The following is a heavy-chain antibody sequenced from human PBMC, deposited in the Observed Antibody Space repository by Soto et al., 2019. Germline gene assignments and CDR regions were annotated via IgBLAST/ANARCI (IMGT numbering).Heavy chain of an antibody. CDR2: IRSKANSYAT. CDR1: GFTFSGSA. D-gene: IGHD3-10*01. Sequence: GGSLRLSCAASGFTFSGSAMHWARQASGKGLEWVGRIRSKANSYATAYAASVKGRFTISRDDSKNTAYLQMNSLKTEDTAVYYCTRGFHYYYGMDVWGQGTTVTVSS. CDR3: TRGFHYYYGMDV. J-gene: IGHJ6*02. V-gene: IGHV3-73*01.